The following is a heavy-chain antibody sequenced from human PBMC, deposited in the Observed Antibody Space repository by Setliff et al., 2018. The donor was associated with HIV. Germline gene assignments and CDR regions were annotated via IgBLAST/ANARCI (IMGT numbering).Heavy chain of an antibody. V-gene: IGHV3-7*01. Sequence: GGSLRLSCVASRFTFNDYWMSWVRQAPGKGLEWVANIDREGSETNYVDSVKGRFTISRDNARSSMYLQMNSLRAEDTATYYCARKFRPGHGVDVWGQGTTVTVPS. D-gene: IGHD3-10*01. J-gene: IGHJ6*02. CDR3: ARKFRPGHGVDV. CDR1: RFTFNDYW. CDR2: IDREGSET.